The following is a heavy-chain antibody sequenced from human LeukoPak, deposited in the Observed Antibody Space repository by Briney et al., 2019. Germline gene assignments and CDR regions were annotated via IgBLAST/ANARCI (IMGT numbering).Heavy chain of an antibody. D-gene: IGHD5-18*01. Sequence: SETLSLTCTVSGGSISSYYWSWIRQPPGKGLEWIGYIYYSGSTNYNPSLKSRVTISVDTSKNQFSLKLSSVTAADTAVYYCARHSDVDTAMAAGAFDYWGQGTLVTVSS. CDR3: ARHSDVDTAMAAGAFDY. J-gene: IGHJ4*02. V-gene: IGHV4-59*08. CDR2: IYYSGST. CDR1: GGSISSYY.